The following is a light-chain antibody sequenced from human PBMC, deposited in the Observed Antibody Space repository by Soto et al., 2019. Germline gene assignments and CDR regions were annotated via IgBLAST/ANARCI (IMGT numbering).Light chain of an antibody. CDR3: QQFGNSPWT. Sequence: EVVMTQSPATLSVSLGERATLSCRASQDVGGNLVWYQQKPGQAPRLLIYGASTRATGIPARFSGSGSGRDFTLTISRLEPEDFAVYFCQQFGNSPWTFGQGTKVDIK. J-gene: IGKJ1*01. CDR1: QDVGGN. V-gene: IGKV3-15*01. CDR2: GAS.